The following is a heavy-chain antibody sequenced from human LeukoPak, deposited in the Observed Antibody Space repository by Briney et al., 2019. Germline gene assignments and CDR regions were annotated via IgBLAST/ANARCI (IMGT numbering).Heavy chain of an antibody. CDR3: AREDYYGSGSYPF. Sequence: SETLSLTCAVYGGSFIGFHWNWIRQPPGKGLEWIGDINHSGSTNYNPSLTSRVTISVDTSKNQFSLKLSSVTAADTAVYYCAREDYYGSGSYPFWGQGTLVTVSS. J-gene: IGHJ4*02. CDR1: GGSFIGFH. CDR2: INHSGST. D-gene: IGHD3-10*01. V-gene: IGHV4-34*01.